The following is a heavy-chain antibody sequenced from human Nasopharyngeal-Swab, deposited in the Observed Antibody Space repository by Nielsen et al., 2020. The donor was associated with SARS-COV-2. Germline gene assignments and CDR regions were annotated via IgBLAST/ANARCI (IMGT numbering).Heavy chain of an antibody. CDR2: IIPIFGTT. J-gene: IGHJ6*02. CDR3: AKGVRYFDFLPPNTYYYYGLDL. Sequence: VRQAPGQGLEWMGGIIPIFGTTDYAQKFQGTVTITADESTSTVYMELNSLRFEDTAVYYCAKGVRYFDFLPPNTYYYYGLDLWGQGTTVTVSS. V-gene: IGHV1-69*01. D-gene: IGHD3-9*01.